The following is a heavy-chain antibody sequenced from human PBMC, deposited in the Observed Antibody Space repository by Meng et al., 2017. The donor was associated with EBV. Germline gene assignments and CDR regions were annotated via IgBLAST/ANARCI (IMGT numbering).Heavy chain of an antibody. CDR3: AKDLAGGIAVDY. J-gene: IGHJ4*02. Sequence: VEEGGGLVQPGGSRGLSFGGSVFNVSSYARSWVRQARGKGLEWVSVISGSGGSTYYADSVKGRLTISRDNSKNTLYLQMNSLRAEDTAVYYCAKDLAGGIAVDYWGQGTLVTVSS. V-gene: IGHV3-23*04. D-gene: IGHD6-13*01. CDR2: ISGSGGST. CDR1: VFNVSSYA.